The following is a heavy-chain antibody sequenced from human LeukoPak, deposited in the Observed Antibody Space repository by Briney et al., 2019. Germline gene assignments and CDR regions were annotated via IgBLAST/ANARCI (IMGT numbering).Heavy chain of an antibody. J-gene: IGHJ4*02. CDR3: ARDPHIAAAGTIFDY. CDR1: GFTFSSYS. CDR2: ISSSSSYI. V-gene: IGHV3-21*01. D-gene: IGHD6-13*01. Sequence: PGGSLRLSCAASGFTFSSYSMNWVRQAPGKGLEWVSSISSSSSYIYYADSVKGRFTISRDNAKNSLYLQMNSLRAEDTAVYYCARDPHIAAAGTIFDYWGQGTLVTVSS.